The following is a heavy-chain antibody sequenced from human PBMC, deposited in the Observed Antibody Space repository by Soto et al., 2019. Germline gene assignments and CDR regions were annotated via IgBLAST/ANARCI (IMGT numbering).Heavy chain of an antibody. V-gene: IGHV3-74*01. J-gene: IGHJ3*01. CDR3: ARGDRGAFDL. CDR1: GFTFSYYW. CDR2: IHSDGSST. Sequence: EVQLVESGGGLVRPGGSLRLSCAASGFTFSYYWMHWVRQAPGKGLVWVSRIHSDGSSTTYEDFVKGRCIISRDNARNTVDLQMNSVRVEDTAVYYCARGDRGAFDLWGQGTVVTVSS.